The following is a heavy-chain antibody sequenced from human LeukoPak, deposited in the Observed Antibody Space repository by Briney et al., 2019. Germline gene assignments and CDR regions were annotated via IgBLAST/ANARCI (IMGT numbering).Heavy chain of an antibody. Sequence: SETLSLTCSVSGDSISRSDSYWDWIRQPPGKGLKWIGTIYYSGRTYYSPSLNSRVTMSVDTSSNQFSLNLRSVTAADTAVYYCARRRYYDGSGYLEWGQGTLLSVSS. CDR3: ARRRYYDGSGYLE. J-gene: IGHJ1*01. D-gene: IGHD3-22*01. CDR2: IYYSGRT. CDR1: GDSISRSDSY. V-gene: IGHV4-39*01.